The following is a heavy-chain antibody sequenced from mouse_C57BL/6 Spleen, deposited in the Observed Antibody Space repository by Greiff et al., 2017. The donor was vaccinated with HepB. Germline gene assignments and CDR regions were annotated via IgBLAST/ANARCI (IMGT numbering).Heavy chain of an antibody. V-gene: IGHV5-6*01. CDR3: ARHYSNAMDY. CDR1: GFTFSSYG. J-gene: IGHJ4*01. CDR2: ISSGGSYT. Sequence: VQLKESGGDLVKPGGSLKLSCAASGFTFSSYGMSWVRQTPDKRLEWVATISSGGSYTYYPDSVKGRFTISRDNAKNTLYLQMSSLKSEDTAMYYCARHYSNAMDYWGQGTSVTVSS. D-gene: IGHD2-5*01.